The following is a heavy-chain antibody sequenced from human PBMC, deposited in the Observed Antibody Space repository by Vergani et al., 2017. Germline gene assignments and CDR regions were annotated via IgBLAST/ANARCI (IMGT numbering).Heavy chain of an antibody. CDR1: GYTFTSYY. CDR2: INPSGGST. J-gene: IGHJ5*02. D-gene: IGHD6-13*01. Sequence: QVQLVQSGAEVKKPGASVKVSCKASGYTFTSYYMPWVRQAPGQGLEWMGIINPSGGSTSYAQKFQGRVTMTRDTSTSTVYMELSSLRSEDTAVYYCARELGAGIAAAWNWFDPWGQGTLVTVSS. V-gene: IGHV1-46*03. CDR3: ARELGAGIAAAWNWFDP.